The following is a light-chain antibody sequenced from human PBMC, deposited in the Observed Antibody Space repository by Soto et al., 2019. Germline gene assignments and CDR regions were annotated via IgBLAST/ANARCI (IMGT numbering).Light chain of an antibody. V-gene: IGKV3-20*01. Sequence: EIVLMQSPGTLSLSPGERATLSCRASQSVSNNYVAWYQRKPGQAPRLLIAGASSRATGIPDGFSGSGSGTDFTLTISRLEPEDFAVYYCQQYGSSPPLTFGGGTKVDIK. J-gene: IGKJ4*01. CDR1: QSVSNNY. CDR2: GAS. CDR3: QQYGSSPPLT.